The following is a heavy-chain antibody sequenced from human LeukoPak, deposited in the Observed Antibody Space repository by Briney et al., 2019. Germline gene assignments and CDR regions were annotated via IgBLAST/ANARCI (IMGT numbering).Heavy chain of an antibody. D-gene: IGHD5-18*01. V-gene: IGHV4-34*01. CDR1: GGSFSGYY. CDR2: INHSGST. J-gene: IGHJ4*02. CDR3: ARRRGYSYGPFDY. Sequence: PSETLSVTCAVYGGSFSGYYWSWIRQPPGKGLDWIGEINHSGSTNYNPSLKSRVTISVDTSKNQFSLKLSSVTAADTAVYYCARRRGYSYGPFDYWGQGTLVTVSS.